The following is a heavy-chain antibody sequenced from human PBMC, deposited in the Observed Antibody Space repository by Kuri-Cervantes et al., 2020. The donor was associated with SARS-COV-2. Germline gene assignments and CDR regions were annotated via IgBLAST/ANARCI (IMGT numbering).Heavy chain of an antibody. CDR2: ISGGGTSS. CDR3: AKDRDYYSRPPTFHY. D-gene: IGHD2-2*01. CDR1: GFTFSSYA. J-gene: IGHJ4*02. V-gene: IGHV3-23*01. Sequence: GESLKISCAASGFTFSSYAMSWVRQAPGKGLEWVSCISGGGTSSDYSDSVKGRFTISRDNSKNTLYLVMNNLRGEDTAVYFCAKDRDYYSRPPTFHYCGQGAQVTVSS.